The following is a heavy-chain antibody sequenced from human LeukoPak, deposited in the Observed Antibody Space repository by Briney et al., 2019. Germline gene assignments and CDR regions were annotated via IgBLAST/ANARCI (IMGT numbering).Heavy chain of an antibody. J-gene: IGHJ5*02. Sequence: SETLSLTCAVYGGSFSGYYWSWIRQPPGKGLEWIGEINHSGSTNYNPSLKSRVTISVDTSKNQFSLKLSSVTAADTAVYYCARGGPKDIVAAPPNNWFDPWGQGTLVTVSS. CDR1: GGSFSGYY. CDR2: INHSGST. D-gene: IGHD2-15*01. CDR3: ARGGPKDIVAAPPNNWFDP. V-gene: IGHV4-34*01.